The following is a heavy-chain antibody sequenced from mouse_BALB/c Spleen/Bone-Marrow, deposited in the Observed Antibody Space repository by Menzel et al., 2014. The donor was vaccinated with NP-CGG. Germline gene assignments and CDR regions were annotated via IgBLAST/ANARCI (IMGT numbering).Heavy chain of an antibody. CDR1: AYIFTSYW. V-gene: IGHV1S81*02. D-gene: IGHD2-1*01. Sequence: QVQLQQSGAELVKPGASVKLSCKSSAYIFTSYWMHWVKQRPGQDLEWIGEINPSNGRTNYNEKFKNKATLTVDKSSSTAYMQLSSLTSEDSAVYYCARSGNYYLDYWGQGTTPTVSS. CDR2: INPSNGRT. J-gene: IGHJ2*01. CDR3: ARSGNYYLDY.